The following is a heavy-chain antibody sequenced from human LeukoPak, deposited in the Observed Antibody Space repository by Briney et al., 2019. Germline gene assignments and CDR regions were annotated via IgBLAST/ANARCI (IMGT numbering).Heavy chain of an antibody. V-gene: IGHV3-20*04. J-gene: IGHJ3*02. D-gene: IGHD6-13*01. CDR2: INWNGGNT. Sequence: GGSLRLSCAVSGFTFDDYGMSWVRQAPGKGLEWVSGINWNGGNTGYADSVKGRLTISRDNAKHSLYLQMNSLRAEDTALIYCARCIAAAGDAFDIWGQGTMVTVSS. CDR3: ARCIAAAGDAFDI. CDR1: GFTFDDYG.